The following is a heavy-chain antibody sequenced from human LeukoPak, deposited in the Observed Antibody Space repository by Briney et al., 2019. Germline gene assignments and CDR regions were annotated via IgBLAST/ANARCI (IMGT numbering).Heavy chain of an antibody. J-gene: IGHJ4*02. Sequence: GGSLRLSCAASGFTFDDYGMSWVRQAPGKGLGWVSGINWNGGSTGYADSVKGRFTISRDNAKNSLYLQMNSLRAEDTVVYYCARDGGGTAYFDYWGQGTLVTVSS. CDR3: ARDGGGTAYFDY. D-gene: IGHD2-15*01. V-gene: IGHV3-20*04. CDR2: INWNGGST. CDR1: GFTFDDYG.